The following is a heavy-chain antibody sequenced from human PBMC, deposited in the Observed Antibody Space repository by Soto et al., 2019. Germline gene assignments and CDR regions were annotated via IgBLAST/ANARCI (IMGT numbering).Heavy chain of an antibody. Sequence: QVQLVQSGAEVKKPGASLKVSYKASGYTFTSYGISWVRQAPGQGLEWMGWISAYNGNTNYAQKLQGRVTMTTDTSTSTAYMELRSLRSDDTAVYYCARDRCSGGSCYSGGYFDYWGQGTLVTVSS. D-gene: IGHD2-15*01. V-gene: IGHV1-18*01. CDR1: GYTFTSYG. CDR3: ARDRCSGGSCYSGGYFDY. J-gene: IGHJ4*02. CDR2: ISAYNGNT.